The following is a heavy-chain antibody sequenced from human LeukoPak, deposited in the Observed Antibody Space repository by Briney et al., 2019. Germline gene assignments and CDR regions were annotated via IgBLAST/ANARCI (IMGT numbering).Heavy chain of an antibody. CDR1: GFIFSRYG. CDR3: AKHDSRSDF. Sequence: PGGSLRLSCAASGFIFSRYGMHLARQPPGKGLEWVAFIRSDGSDTYSAASVKGRFTISRDNSKNTLWLQMNSLRAEDTAVYYCAKHDSRSDFWGQGTLVTVSS. D-gene: IGHD3-22*01. V-gene: IGHV3-30*02. J-gene: IGHJ4*02. CDR2: IRSDGSDT.